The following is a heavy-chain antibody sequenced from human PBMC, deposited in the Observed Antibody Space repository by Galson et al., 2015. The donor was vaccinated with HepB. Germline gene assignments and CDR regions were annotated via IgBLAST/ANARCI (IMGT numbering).Heavy chain of an antibody. Sequence: LSLTCTVSGGSISSYYWSWIRQPPGKGLEWIGYIYYSGSTNYNPSLKSRVTISVDTSKNQFSLKLSSVTAADTAVYYCARDYGDYENWFDPWGQGTLVTVSS. CDR3: ARDYGDYENWFDP. J-gene: IGHJ5*02. D-gene: IGHD4-17*01. CDR2: IYYSGST. V-gene: IGHV4-59*01. CDR1: GGSISSYY.